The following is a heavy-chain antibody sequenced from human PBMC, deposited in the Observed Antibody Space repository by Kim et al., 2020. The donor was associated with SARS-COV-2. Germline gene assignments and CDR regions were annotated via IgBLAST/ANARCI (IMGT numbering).Heavy chain of an antibody. D-gene: IGHD3-22*01. CDR1: GFTVSSNY. V-gene: IGHV3-66*02. CDR2: IYSGGST. Sequence: GGSLRLSCAASGFTVSSNYMSWVRQAPGKGLERVSVIYSGGSTYYADSVKGRFTISRDNSKNTLYLQMNSLRAEDTAVYYCARGITYYYDSSGYFDYWGQGTLVTVSS. J-gene: IGHJ4*02. CDR3: ARGITYYYDSSGYFDY.